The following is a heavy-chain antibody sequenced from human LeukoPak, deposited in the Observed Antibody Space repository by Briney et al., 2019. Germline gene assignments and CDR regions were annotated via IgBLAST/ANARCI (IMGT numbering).Heavy chain of an antibody. CDR1: GFTFSNYG. V-gene: IGHV3-23*01. CDR3: ARIIREVTAIIYFDY. CDR2: IRSSGDST. J-gene: IGHJ4*02. D-gene: IGHD2-21*02. Sequence: GGSLRLSCAASGFTFSNYGMSWVRQAPGKGLEWVSSIRSSGDSTYYADSVKGRFTISRDNSKNTLYLQISSLRAEDTAVYYCARIIREVTAIIYFDYWGQGTLVTVSS.